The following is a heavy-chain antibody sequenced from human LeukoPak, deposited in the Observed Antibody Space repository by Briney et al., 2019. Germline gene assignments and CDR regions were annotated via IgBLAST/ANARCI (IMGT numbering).Heavy chain of an antibody. CDR2: IIPIFGTT. V-gene: IGHV1-69*01. J-gene: IGHJ4*02. CDR3: ATEQQLVPYYFDY. D-gene: IGHD6-13*01. Sequence: GASVKVSCKASGGTFSSYAISWVQQAPGQGLEWMGGIIPIFGTTNYAQKFQGRVTITADESTTTAYMELSSLRSEDTAVYYCATEQQLVPYYFDYWGQGTLVTVSS. CDR1: GGTFSSYA.